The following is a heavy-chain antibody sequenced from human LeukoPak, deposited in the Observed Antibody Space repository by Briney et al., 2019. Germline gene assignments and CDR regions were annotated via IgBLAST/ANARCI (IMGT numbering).Heavy chain of an antibody. CDR1: GGSISSGGYY. V-gene: IGHV4-31*03. Sequence: SETLSLTCTVSGGSISSGGYYWSWIRQHPGKGLEWIGYIYYSGSTYYNPSLKSRVTISVDTSKNQFSLKLSSVTAADTAVYYCARFQVRGVLRRGNWFDPWGQGTLVTVSS. CDR2: IYYSGST. CDR3: ARFQVRGVLRRGNWFDP. D-gene: IGHD3-10*01. J-gene: IGHJ5*02.